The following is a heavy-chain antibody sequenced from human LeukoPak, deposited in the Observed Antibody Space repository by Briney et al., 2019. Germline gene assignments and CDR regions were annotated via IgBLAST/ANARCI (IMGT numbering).Heavy chain of an antibody. V-gene: IGHV1-8*01. CDR1: GYTFTSYD. D-gene: IGHD3-3*01. J-gene: IGHJ4*02. Sequence: ASVKVSCKAYGYTFTSYDINWVRQATGQGLEWMGWMNPNSGNTGYAQKFQGRVTMTRNTSISTAYMELSSLRSEDTAVYYCARATYYDFWSGYYITGRGDFDYWGQGTLVTVSS. CDR3: ARATYYDFWSGYYITGRGDFDY. CDR2: MNPNSGNT.